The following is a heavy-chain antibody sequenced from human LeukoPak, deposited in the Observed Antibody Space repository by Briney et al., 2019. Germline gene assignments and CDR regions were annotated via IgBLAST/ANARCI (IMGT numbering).Heavy chain of an antibody. J-gene: IGHJ6*03. CDR2: IIPIFGTA. CDR3: ARDGTVAARLYYYYYYMDV. CDR1: GGTFSSYA. D-gene: IGHD6-6*01. V-gene: IGHV1-69*13. Sequence: SVKVSCKASGGTFSSYAISWARQAPGQGLEWMGGIIPIFGTANYAQKFQGRVTITADESTSTAYMELSSLRSEDTAVYYCARDGTVAARLYYYYYYMDVWGKGTTVTVSS.